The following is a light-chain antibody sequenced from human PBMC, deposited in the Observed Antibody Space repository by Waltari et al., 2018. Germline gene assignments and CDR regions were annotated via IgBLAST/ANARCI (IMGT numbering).Light chain of an antibody. CDR1: SSDIGSYNR. J-gene: IGLJ2*01. CDR2: EAN. CDR3: SSYTATDVV. Sequence: QSALTQPPSVSGSPGQPVTISCTGTSSDIGSYNRVSWYQQPPGTAPKLMIYEANNRPSGVPDRFSGSKSGNTASLTISGLQTEDEADYYCSSYTATDVVFGGGTKLTVL. V-gene: IGLV2-18*02.